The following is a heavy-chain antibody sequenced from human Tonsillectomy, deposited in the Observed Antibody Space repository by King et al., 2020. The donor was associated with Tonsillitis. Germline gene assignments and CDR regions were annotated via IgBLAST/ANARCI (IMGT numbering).Heavy chain of an antibody. D-gene: IGHD3-3*01. J-gene: IGHJ4*02. CDR2: VTHRGST. Sequence: VQLQQWGAGLLKPSETLSLTCAVYGGSFSGYSCSGIRPPPGKGLDWIGDVTHRGSTNYNTSLKRRVTISVDTSRMQFSLKLSSVPAADTAVYYGARRSGQPPEYWGQGTLVTVSS. CDR1: GGSFSGYS. CDR3: ARRSGQPPEY. V-gene: IGHV4-34*01.